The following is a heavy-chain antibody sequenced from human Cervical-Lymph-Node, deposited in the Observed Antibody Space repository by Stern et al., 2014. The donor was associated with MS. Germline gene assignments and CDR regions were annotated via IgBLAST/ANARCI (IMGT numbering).Heavy chain of an antibody. CDR2: SGWNSATK. CDR1: QITFDDYG. J-gene: IGHJ5*01. CDR3: AKSYSSSWSGWIDS. V-gene: IGHV3-9*01. Sequence: EVQLEESGGGLVQPGRSLRLSCSASQITFDDYGFHWVPQVPGKGLEWVAGSGWNSATKVYADSVKGRFTISRDNARDSLYLQMNNLTPDDTALYYCAKSYSSSWSGWIDSWGQGILVTVSS. D-gene: IGHD6-13*01.